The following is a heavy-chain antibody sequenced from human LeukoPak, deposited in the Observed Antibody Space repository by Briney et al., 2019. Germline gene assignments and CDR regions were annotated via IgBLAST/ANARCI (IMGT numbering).Heavy chain of an antibody. V-gene: IGHV3-74*01. CDR2: INSDGSST. CDR3: ARDREAGKWLPTGY. J-gene: IGHJ4*02. D-gene: IGHD6-19*01. CDR1: GFTFGSYW. Sequence: GGSLRLSXAASGFTFGSYWMHWVRQAPGKGLVWLSRINSDGSSTSYADSVKGRFTISRDNAKNTLYLQMNSLRAEDTAVYYCARDREAGKWLPTGYWGQGTLVTVSS.